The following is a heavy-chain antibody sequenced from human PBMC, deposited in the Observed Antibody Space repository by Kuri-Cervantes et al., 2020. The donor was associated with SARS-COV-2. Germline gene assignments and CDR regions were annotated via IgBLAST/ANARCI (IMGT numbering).Heavy chain of an antibody. Sequence: GSLRLSCAVYGGSFSGYYWSWIRQPPGKGLEWIGEINHRGSNNYNPSLKSRVTISVDTSKKQFSMKLSSVTAADTAVYYCAREYWGPGYYYMDVWGKGTTVTVSS. CDR1: GGSFSGYY. CDR3: AREYWGPGYYYMDV. J-gene: IGHJ6*03. CDR2: INHRGSN. D-gene: IGHD3-16*01. V-gene: IGHV4-34*01.